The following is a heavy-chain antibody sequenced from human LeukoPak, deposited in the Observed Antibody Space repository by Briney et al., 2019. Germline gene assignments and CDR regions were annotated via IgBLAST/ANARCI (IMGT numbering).Heavy chain of an antibody. J-gene: IGHJ3*02. CDR2: IWYDGSNK. CDR1: GFTFSSYG. V-gene: IGHV3-33*01. Sequence: PGGSLRLSCAASGFTFSSYGMHWVRQAPGKGLEWVAVIWYDGSNKYYADFVKGRFTISRDNSKNTLYLQMNSLRAEDTAVYNLARDDEGAFDIWGQGTMVTVSS. CDR3: ARDDEGAFDI.